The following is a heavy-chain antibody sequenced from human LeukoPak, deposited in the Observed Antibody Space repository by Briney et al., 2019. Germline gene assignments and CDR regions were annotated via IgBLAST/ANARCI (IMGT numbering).Heavy chain of an antibody. Sequence: ETLSLTCTVSGGSISSSSYYWGWVRQAPGKGLEWVSSISSSSGYIYYADSVKGRFTISRDNAKNSLYLQMNSLRAEDTAVYYCARDPRDYYDSSGYFAPLYFQHWGQGTLVTVSS. V-gene: IGHV3-21*01. CDR1: GGSISSSSYY. J-gene: IGHJ1*01. CDR2: ISSSSGYI. D-gene: IGHD3-22*01. CDR3: ARDPRDYYDSSGYFAPLYFQH.